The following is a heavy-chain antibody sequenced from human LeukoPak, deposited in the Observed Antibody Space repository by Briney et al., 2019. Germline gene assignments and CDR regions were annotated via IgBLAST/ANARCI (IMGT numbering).Heavy chain of an antibody. CDR1: GYSISSGYY. D-gene: IGHD1-26*01. V-gene: IGHV4-38-2*02. Sequence: SETLSLTCTVSGYSISSGYYWGWIRQPPGKGLEWIGSIYHSGSTYYNPSLKSRVTISVDTSKNQFSLKLSSVTAADTAVYYCARVVGRGERLFDYWGQGTLVTVSS. CDR3: ARVVGRGERLFDY. CDR2: IYHSGST. J-gene: IGHJ4*02.